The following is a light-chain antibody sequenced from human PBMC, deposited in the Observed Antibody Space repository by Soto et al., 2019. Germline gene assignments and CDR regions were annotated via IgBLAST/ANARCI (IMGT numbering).Light chain of an antibody. CDR1: QSVSSQ. CDR3: QQYNNWPRT. J-gene: IGKJ1*01. V-gene: IGKV3D-15*01. Sequence: VWTQSPATLSLSPGERATLSCRASQSVSSQLAWYQQKPGQAPRLFIYDASKRATGVPGRFSGIESGTEFTLTISRLQSEDCAVYDGQQYNNWPRTFGQGTKVDIK. CDR2: DAS.